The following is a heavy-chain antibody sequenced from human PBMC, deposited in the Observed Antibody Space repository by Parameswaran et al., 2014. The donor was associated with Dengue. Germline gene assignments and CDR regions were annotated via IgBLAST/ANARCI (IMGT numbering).Heavy chain of an antibody. V-gene: IGHV4-4*07. J-gene: IGHJ2*01. Sequence: WIRQPPGKGLEWIGRIYTSGSTTYNPSLKSRVTMSLDRSMNQFSLKLRSVTAADTAVYYCARVPEWGLSHNWFFDLWGRGTLVTVSS. D-gene: IGHD1-26*01. CDR2: IYTSGST. CDR3: ARVPEWGLSHNWFFDL.